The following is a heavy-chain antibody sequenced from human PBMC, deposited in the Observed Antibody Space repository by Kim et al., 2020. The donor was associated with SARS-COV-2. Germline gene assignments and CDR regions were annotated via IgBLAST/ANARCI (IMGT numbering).Heavy chain of an antibody. CDR3: AKSKEMVTIFGVAMDYYYYYGMDF. D-gene: IGHD3-3*01. Sequence: GGSLRLSCAASGFTFSSYAMSWVRQAPGKGLEWVSAISGSGGSTYYADSVKGRFTISRDNSKNTLYLQMNSLRAEDTAVYYCAKSKEMVTIFGVAMDYYYYYGMDFWGQGTTVTVSS. V-gene: IGHV3-23*01. CDR1: GFTFSSYA. J-gene: IGHJ6*02. CDR2: ISGSGGST.